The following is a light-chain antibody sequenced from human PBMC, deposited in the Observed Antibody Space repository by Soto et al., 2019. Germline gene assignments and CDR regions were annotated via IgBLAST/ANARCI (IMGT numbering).Light chain of an antibody. CDR3: QQHSSSSPFS. V-gene: IGKV1-5*03. CDR1: QNISSW. CDR2: KAS. J-gene: IGKJ2*03. Sequence: DIQMTQSPSTLSASVGDRVTITCRASQNISSWLSWYQQKPEKAPNRLLYKASTLGSGVTSRFSGGGTGTTFTLNSSSLQPNDFTAYYCQQHSSSSPFSFGQGTKLEIK.